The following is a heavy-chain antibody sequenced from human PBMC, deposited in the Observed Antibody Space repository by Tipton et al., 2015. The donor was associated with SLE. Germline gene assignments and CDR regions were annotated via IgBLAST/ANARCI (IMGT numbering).Heavy chain of an antibody. D-gene: IGHD3-16*01. Sequence: GLVKPSETLSLTCTVSGGSIRSYYWSWIRLTPGKGLEWIGDIYYRGSPYYRESTTYNPSLESRATMSLDTPKNQFSLKLNSATAADTAVYYCARDEYNYVWGSYLATWGQGTLVTVSS. CDR1: GGSIRSYY. V-gene: IGHV4-59*01. CDR2: IYYRGSPYYREST. J-gene: IGHJ5*02. CDR3: ARDEYNYVWGSYLAT.